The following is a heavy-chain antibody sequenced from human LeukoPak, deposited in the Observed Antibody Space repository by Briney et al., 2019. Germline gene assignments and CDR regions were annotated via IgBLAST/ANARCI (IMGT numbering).Heavy chain of an antibody. CDR3: ARGGTTHYYGSGTSP. V-gene: IGHV4-34*01. J-gene: IGHJ5*02. CDR2: INNSGVT. D-gene: IGHD3-10*01. CDR1: NGSFSGYY. Sequence: SETLSLTCAVHNGSFSGYYWTWIRQAPGKGLEWIREINNSGVTYYNPSLESRVTISRDTSKIQFSLQLKSVTAADTAVYYCARGGTTHYYGSGTSPWGQGTLVVVSS.